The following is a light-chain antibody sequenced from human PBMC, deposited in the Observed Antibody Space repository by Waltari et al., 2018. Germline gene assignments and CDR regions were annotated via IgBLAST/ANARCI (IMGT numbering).Light chain of an antibody. J-gene: IGKJ1*01. CDR1: QSVSSSY. V-gene: IGKV3-20*01. CDR2: GAS. CDR3: QQYGSSPWT. Sequence: EIVLTQSPGTLSLSPVERAPLSCRASQSVSSSYLAWYQQKPGQAPRVLIHGASNRATGIPDRFSGSGSGTDFTLTISRLEPEDFAVYYCQQYGSSPWTFGQGTKVEIK.